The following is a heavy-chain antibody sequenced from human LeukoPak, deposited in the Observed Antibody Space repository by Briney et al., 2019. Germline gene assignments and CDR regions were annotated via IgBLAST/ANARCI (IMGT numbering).Heavy chain of an antibody. CDR1: GYTFTSYG. Sequence: EASVKVSCKASGYTFTSYGISWVRQAPGQGLEWMGWISAYNGNTNYAQKLQGRVTMTTDTSTSTAYMELRSLRSDDTAVYYCARVGYCSSTSCQRGRFDPWGQGTLVTVSS. CDR2: ISAYNGNT. J-gene: IGHJ5*02. CDR3: ARVGYCSSTSCQRGRFDP. D-gene: IGHD2-2*01. V-gene: IGHV1-18*01.